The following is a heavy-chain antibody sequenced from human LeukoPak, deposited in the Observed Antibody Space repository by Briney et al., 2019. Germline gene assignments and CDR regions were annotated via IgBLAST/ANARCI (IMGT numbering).Heavy chain of an antibody. Sequence: SETLSLTCAVSGGSISSGGYSWSWIRQPPGKGLEWIGYIYHDMNTYSNPSLKSRVTISVDTSKKQFSLKLSSVTAAATAVYYCARRRGYSYGNNWFDPWGQGTLVTVSS. J-gene: IGHJ5*02. V-gene: IGHV4-30-2*01. CDR1: GGSISSGGYS. D-gene: IGHD5-18*01. CDR2: IYHDMNT. CDR3: ARRRGYSYGNNWFDP.